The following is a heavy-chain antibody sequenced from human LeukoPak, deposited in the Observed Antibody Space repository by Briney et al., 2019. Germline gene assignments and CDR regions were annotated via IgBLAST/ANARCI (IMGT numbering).Heavy chain of an antibody. J-gene: IGHJ4*02. CDR2: ISGSGGST. CDR1: GFTFSSYA. D-gene: IGHD3-9*01. CDR3: ARDCCLRYASGN. Sequence: GGSLRLSCAASGFTFSSYAMSWVRQAPGKGLEWVSAISGSGGSTYYADSVKGRFTTSRDNSKNTLYLQMNSLRAEDTAVYYCARDCCLRYASGNWGQGTLVTVSS. V-gene: IGHV3-23*01.